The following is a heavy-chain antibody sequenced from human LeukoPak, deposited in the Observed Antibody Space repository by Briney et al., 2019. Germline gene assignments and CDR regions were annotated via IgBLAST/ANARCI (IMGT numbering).Heavy chain of an antibody. CDR3: SKKGQNEDYGKPD. D-gene: IGHD4-17*01. V-gene: IGHV3-11*01. CDR1: GFTFGDYY. Sequence: PGGSLRLSCAASGFTFGDYYMSWIRQAPGKGLEFISYISSSGSTIYYADSVKGRFTISRDNAKNSLYLQMNSLRTEDTAVYYCSKKGQNEDYGKPDWGQGTLVTVSS. CDR2: ISSSGSTI. J-gene: IGHJ4*02.